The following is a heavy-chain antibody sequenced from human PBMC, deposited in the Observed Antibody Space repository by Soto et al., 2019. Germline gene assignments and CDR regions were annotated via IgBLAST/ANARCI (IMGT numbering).Heavy chain of an antibody. D-gene: IGHD3-10*01. J-gene: IGHJ3*02. V-gene: IGHV3-7*01. CDR1: GFTFSSYW. Sequence: GGSLRLSCAASGFTFSSYWMSWVRQAPGKGLEWVANIKQDGSEKYYVDSGKGRFTISRDNAKNSLYLQMNSLRAEDTAVYYCAREKLSITMVRGVIIGAFDIWGQGTMVTVSS. CDR3: AREKLSITMVRGVIIGAFDI. CDR2: IKQDGSEK.